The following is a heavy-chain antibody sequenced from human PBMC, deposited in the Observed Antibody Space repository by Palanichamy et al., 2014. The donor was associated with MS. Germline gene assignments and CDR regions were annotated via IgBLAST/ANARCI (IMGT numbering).Heavy chain of an antibody. CDR1: GYAFTGYY. D-gene: IGHD3/OR15-3a*01. J-gene: IGHJ6*02. Sequence: QVQLVQSGAEVKKPGASVKVSCKTSGYAFTGYYIYWVRQAPGQGLEWLGGINPNSGDANYAQKFQGWVTMTRDTSISTAYMEMSRLRSDDTAVYYCARDRTLDVWGQGTTVTVSS. V-gene: IGHV1-2*04. CDR2: INPNSGDA. CDR3: ARDRTLDV.